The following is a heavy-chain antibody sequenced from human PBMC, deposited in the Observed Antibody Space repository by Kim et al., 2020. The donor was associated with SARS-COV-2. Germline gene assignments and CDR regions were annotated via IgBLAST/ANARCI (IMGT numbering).Heavy chain of an antibody. D-gene: IGHD3-10*01. CDR3: AKISRGRQTIITMVRGVIFYYYGMDV. V-gene: IGHV3-23*01. CDR2: ISGSGGST. Sequence: GGSLRLSCAASGFTFSSYAMSWVRQAPGKGLEWVSAISGSGGSTYYADSVKGRFTISRDNSKNTLYLQMNSLRAEDTAVYYCAKISRGRQTIITMVRGVIFYYYGMDVWGQGTTVTVSS. J-gene: IGHJ6*02. CDR1: GFTFSSYA.